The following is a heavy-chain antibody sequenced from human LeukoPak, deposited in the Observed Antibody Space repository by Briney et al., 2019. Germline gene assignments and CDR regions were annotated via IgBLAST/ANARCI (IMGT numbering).Heavy chain of an antibody. Sequence: SLRLSCAASGFTFSSYPMHWVRQAPGKGLEWVAVISYDGSEKHYADPVKGRFTISRDNSKNTLYLQMNSLRAEDTAVYYCAREGSSGYYPYWGQGILVTVSS. V-gene: IGHV3-30-3*01. CDR3: AREGSSGYYPY. D-gene: IGHD3-22*01. CDR1: GFTFSSYP. J-gene: IGHJ4*02. CDR2: ISYDGSEK.